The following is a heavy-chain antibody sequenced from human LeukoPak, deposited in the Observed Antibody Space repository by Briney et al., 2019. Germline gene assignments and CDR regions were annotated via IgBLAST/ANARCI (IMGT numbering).Heavy chain of an antibody. J-gene: IGHJ4*02. CDR1: GFSVSSNY. CDR3: ATYYDSGPCKD. Sequence: AGGSLRLSCAASGFSVSSNYMTWVRQAPGKGLEWVSVIYSGGSTYYGDAVKGRFTITRDNSKNTLYLQMNGLRADDTAVYYCATYYDSGPCKDWGQGTLVTVSS. D-gene: IGHD3-22*01. V-gene: IGHV3-53*01. CDR2: IYSGGST.